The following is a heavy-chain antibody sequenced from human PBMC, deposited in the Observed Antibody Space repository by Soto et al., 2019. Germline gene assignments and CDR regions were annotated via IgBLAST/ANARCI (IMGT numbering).Heavy chain of an antibody. CDR1: GFTFSSYA. V-gene: IGHV3-30-3*01. J-gene: IGHJ6*02. D-gene: IGHD3-22*01. Sequence: QVQLVESGGGVVQPGRSLRLSCAASGFTFSSYAMHWVRQAPGKGLEWVAVISYDGINKYYADSVKGRFTMSRDNSKNTLYLHMNSLRAQDTAVYYGERDLGLIDYYYYGMYVWRQGTTVTVCS. CDR3: ERDLGLIDYYYYGMYV. CDR2: ISYDGINK.